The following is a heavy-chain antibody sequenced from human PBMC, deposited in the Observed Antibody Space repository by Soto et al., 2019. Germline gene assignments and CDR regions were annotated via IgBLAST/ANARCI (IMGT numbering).Heavy chain of an antibody. Sequence: SQTLSLTCAIFGDSVSSDSADWNWIRQSPSRGLEWLGRTYYRSKWYSDYAVSVKRRITVNADTSKNQFSLQLNSVTPDDTAVYFCAKGWHWGYNYWGQGTLVTVSS. J-gene: IGHJ4*02. CDR1: GDSVSSDSAD. CDR3: AKGWHWGYNY. V-gene: IGHV6-1*01. D-gene: IGHD2-2*02. CDR2: TYYRSKWYS.